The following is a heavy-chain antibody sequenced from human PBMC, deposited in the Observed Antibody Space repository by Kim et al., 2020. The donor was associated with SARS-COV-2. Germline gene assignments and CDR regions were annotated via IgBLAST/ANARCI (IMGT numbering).Heavy chain of an antibody. V-gene: IGHV5-10-1*01. CDR3: ARHLKDIYNGMDV. Sequence: YSPSFQGHVAISADKSITPAYLQWSSLKASDTAMYYCARHLKDIYNGMDVWGQGTTVTVSS. J-gene: IGHJ6*02.